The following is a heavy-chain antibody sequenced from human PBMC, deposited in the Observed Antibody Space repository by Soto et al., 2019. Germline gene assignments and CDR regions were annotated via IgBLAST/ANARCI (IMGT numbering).Heavy chain of an antibody. CDR1: GFTFSSYW. CDR3: ARDCQWYYDILTGYYDWGYMDV. D-gene: IGHD3-9*01. V-gene: IGHV3-7*01. CDR2: IKQDGSEK. J-gene: IGHJ6*03. Sequence: EVQLVESGGGLVQPGGSLRLSCAASGFTFSSYWMSWVRQAPGKGLEWVANIKQDGSEKYYVDSVKGRFTISRDNAKNSLYLQMNSLRAEDTAVYYCARDCQWYYDILTGYYDWGYMDVWGKGTTVTVSS.